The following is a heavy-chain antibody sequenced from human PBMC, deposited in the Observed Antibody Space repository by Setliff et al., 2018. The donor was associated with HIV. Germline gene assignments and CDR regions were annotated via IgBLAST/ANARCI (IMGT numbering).Heavy chain of an antibody. CDR1: GGTFSSYA. V-gene: IGHV1-69*13. Sequence: SVKVSCKASGGTFSSYAISWVRQAPGQGLEWMGGIIPIFGTTNYAQKFQGRVTLTADESTSTAYMELTSLRSEDTAVYYCARDYFDGSTYPAGDHYYGMGVWGQGTTVTVSS. D-gene: IGHD3-22*01. J-gene: IGHJ6*02. CDR2: IIPIFGTT. CDR3: ARDYFDGSTYPAGDHYYGMGV.